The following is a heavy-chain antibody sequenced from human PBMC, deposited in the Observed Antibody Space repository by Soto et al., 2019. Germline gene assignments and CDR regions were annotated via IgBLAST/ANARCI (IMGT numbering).Heavy chain of an antibody. J-gene: IGHJ6*03. CDR3: ARVPGDCSSTSCPTLTVSYYYYYYMDV. Sequence: GGSLRLSCAASGFTFSSYWMSWVRQAPGKGLEWVANIKQDGSEKYYVDSVKGRFTISRDNAKNSLYLQMNSLRAEDTAVYYCARVPGDCSSTSCPTLTVSYYYYYYMDVWGKGTTVTVSS. D-gene: IGHD2-2*01. CDR2: IKQDGSEK. CDR1: GFTFSSYW. V-gene: IGHV3-7*01.